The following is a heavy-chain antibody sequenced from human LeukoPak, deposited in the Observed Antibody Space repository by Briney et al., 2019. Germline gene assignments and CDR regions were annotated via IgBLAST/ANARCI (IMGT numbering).Heavy chain of an antibody. CDR3: AREDSSGYYAWFDP. J-gene: IGHJ5*02. Sequence: QPGRSLRLSCAASGFTFSSYGMHWVRQAPGKGLEWVAVIWYDGSNKYYADSVEGRFTISRDNSKNTLYLQMNSLRAEDTAVYYCAREDSSGYYAWFDPWGQGTLVTVSS. V-gene: IGHV3-33*01. D-gene: IGHD3-22*01. CDR2: IWYDGSNK. CDR1: GFTFSSYG.